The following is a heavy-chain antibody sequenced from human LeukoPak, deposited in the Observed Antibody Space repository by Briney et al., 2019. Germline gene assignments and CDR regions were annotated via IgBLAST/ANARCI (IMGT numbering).Heavy chain of an antibody. V-gene: IGHV1-2*07. CDR2: INPHRGGP. D-gene: IGHD5-12*01. CDR3: ARVQVDSHNPRDV. CDR1: GYTFTGHY. J-gene: IGHJ6*04. Sequence: SVTVSCKASGYTFTGHYMHWVRQAPRQGLEWMGWINPHRGGPNYANNFLGRVTKTTDMSISTAYVGLSRGRSDETAGYYCARVQVDSHNPRDVWGKGTTVTVSS.